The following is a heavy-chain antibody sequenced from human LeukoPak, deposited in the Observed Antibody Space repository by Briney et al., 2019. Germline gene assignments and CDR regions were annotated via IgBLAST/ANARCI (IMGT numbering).Heavy chain of an antibody. D-gene: IGHD1-26*01. CDR3: AGGHSHQRGDAFDI. CDR2: MNPNSGNT. CDR1: GYTFTSYD. V-gene: IGHV1-8*01. Sequence: ASVKVSCKASGYTFTSYDINWVRQATGQGLEWMGWMNPNSGNTGYAQKFQGRVTMTRNTSISTAYMELSSLRSEDTAMYYCAGGHSHQRGDAFDIWGQGTMVTVSS. J-gene: IGHJ3*02.